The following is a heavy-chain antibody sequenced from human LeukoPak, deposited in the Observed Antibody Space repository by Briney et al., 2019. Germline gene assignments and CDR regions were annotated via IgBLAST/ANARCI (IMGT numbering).Heavy chain of an antibody. V-gene: IGHV4-59*01. CDR2: IYYSGST. J-gene: IGHJ6*04. CDR3: ARVTAVTTCVGCRGMDV. Sequence: SETLSLTCTVSGGSISSYYWSWIRQPPGKGLEWIGYIYYSGSTNYNPSLKSRVTISVDTSKNQFSLKLSSVTAADTAVYYCARVTAVTTCVGCRGMDVWGKGTTVTVSS. CDR1: GGSISSYY. D-gene: IGHD4-17*01.